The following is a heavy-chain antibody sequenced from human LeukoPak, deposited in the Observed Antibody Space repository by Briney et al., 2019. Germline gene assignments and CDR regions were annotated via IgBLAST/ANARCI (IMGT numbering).Heavy chain of an antibody. CDR3: ARASACDSSDYGGEYYFDY. J-gene: IGHJ4*02. Sequence: SETLSLTCAVSGGSISSYYWSWIRQSPGKGLEWIGYIFDSGSTNYNPSLKSRVTISVDTSKNQFSLKLSSVTAADTAVYYCARASACDSSDYGGEYYFDYWGQGTLVTVSS. CDR1: GGSISSYY. V-gene: IGHV4-59*08. CDR2: IFDSGST. D-gene: IGHD3-22*01.